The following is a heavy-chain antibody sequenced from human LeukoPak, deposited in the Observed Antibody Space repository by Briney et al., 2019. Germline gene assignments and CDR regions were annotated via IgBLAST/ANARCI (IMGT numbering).Heavy chain of an antibody. D-gene: IGHD4-17*01. CDR3: ARDQGYGDYGTVDY. CDR2: INHSGRT. V-gene: IGHV4-34*01. J-gene: IGHJ4*02. CDR1: GGSFNDYY. Sequence: PSETLSLTCALYGGSFNDYYWSWIRQPPGKGLEWIGEINHSGRTNYNPSLKSRVTISVDTSKNQFSLKLNSVTAADTAVYYCARDQGYGDYGTVDYWGQGTLVTVSS.